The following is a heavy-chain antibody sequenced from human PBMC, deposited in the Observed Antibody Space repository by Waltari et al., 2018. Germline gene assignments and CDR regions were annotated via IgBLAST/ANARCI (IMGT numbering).Heavy chain of an antibody. V-gene: IGHV4-34*01. CDR2: INHSGST. J-gene: IGHJ4*02. CDR1: GGSFSGYY. Sequence: QVQLQQWGAGLLKPSETLSLTCAVYGGSFSGYYWSWIRQPPGKGLEWIGEINHSGSTNYNPSRKIRGTISVDTSQNQFSLKLIAVTAADTAVYYCARAYSGSYWNGVWYFDYWGQGTLVTVSS. D-gene: IGHD1-26*01. CDR3: ARAYSGSYWNGVWYFDY.